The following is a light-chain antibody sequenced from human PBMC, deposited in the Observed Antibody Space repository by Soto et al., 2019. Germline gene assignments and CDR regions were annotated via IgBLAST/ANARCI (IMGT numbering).Light chain of an antibody. CDR1: TNY. Sequence: QSALTQPRSVSGSPGQSVTISCTGTTNYVSWHQQHPGKAPRVMIYDVNKRPSGVPDRFSGSKSGNTASLTISGLQAEDEADYYCCSFAGSYTSYVFATGTKVTVL. V-gene: IGLV2-11*01. J-gene: IGLJ1*01. CDR3: CSFAGSYTSYV. CDR2: DVN.